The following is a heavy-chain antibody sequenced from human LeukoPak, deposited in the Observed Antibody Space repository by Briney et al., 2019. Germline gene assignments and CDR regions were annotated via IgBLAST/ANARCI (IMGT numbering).Heavy chain of an antibody. CDR2: ISGSGGTT. D-gene: IGHD3-22*01. J-gene: IGHJ3*02. V-gene: IGHV3-23*01. CDR1: GFTFSSYA. Sequence: GGSLRLSCAASGFTFSSYAMSWVRQAPGKGLEWVSAISGSGGTTYYADSVRGRFTISRDNSKNTLYLQMNSLRAEDTAVYYCAKDKTTARYYDSSGYYYEGAFDIWGQGTMVNVSS. CDR3: AKDKTTARYYDSSGYYYEGAFDI.